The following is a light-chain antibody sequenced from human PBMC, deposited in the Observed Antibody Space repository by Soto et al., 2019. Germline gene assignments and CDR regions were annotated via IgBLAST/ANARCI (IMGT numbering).Light chain of an antibody. CDR2: GNN. CDR3: QSYDSSLTNAV. Sequence: QSVLTQPPSVSGAPGQTITISCTGSSSNIGAGYDVHWYQQLPGRAPKLLIYGNNNRPSGVPDRFSGSKSGTSVSLAITGLRGEDEADYRCQSYDSSLTNAVFGGGTKLTVL. J-gene: IGLJ2*01. V-gene: IGLV1-40*01. CDR1: SSNIGAGYD.